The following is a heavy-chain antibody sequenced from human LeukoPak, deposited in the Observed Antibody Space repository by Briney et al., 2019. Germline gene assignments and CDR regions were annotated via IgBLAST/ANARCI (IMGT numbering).Heavy chain of an antibody. CDR3: ARERTHDNWGWPNDAFDI. J-gene: IGHJ3*02. D-gene: IGHD7-27*01. CDR1: GFTFSSYA. CDR2: ISYDGSNK. Sequence: PGRSLRLSCAASGFTFSSYAMHWVRQAPGKGLEWVAVISYDGSNKYYADSVKGRFTISRDNSKNTLYLQMNSLRAEDTAVYYCARERTHDNWGWPNDAFDIWGQGTMVTVSS. V-gene: IGHV3-30-3*01.